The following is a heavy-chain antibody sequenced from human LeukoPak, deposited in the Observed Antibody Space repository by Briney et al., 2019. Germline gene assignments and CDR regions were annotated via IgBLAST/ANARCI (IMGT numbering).Heavy chain of an antibody. CDR2: INPSTGGT. CDR3: ARGQPYGDYNYFDP. CDR1: GYTFIGYY. Sequence: GAPVKVSCKASGYTFIGYYMHWVRQAPGQGLEWMGRINPSTGGTNSAQKFQGRVTMTRDTSISTAYMELSRLTSDDTAIYYCARGQPYGDYNYFDPWGQGTLVTVSS. V-gene: IGHV1-2*06. J-gene: IGHJ5*02. D-gene: IGHD4-17*01.